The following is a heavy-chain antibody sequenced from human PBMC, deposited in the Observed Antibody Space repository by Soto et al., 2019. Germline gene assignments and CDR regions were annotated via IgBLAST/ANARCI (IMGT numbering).Heavy chain of an antibody. CDR1: GFTFSGFS. J-gene: IGHJ4*02. CDR3: AREADFASSGYVLDY. D-gene: IGHD3-22*01. CDR2: VTSSPSSM. Sequence: PGGSPRLFCAASGFTFSGFSMNWVRQAPGKGLEWVSSVTSSPSSMFYADSVKGRFTISRDDAKDSLFLQMNSLRADDTAVYYCAREADFASSGYVLDYWGLGTLVTVSS. V-gene: IGHV3-21*01.